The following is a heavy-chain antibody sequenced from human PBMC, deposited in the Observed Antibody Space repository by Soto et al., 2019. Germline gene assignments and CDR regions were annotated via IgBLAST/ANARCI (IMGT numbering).Heavy chain of an antibody. CDR2: IYYSGST. CDR1: GGSISSYY. CDR3: ARDGEVASNLHWVDL. Sequence: SETLSLTCTVSGGSISSYYWSWIRQPPGKGLEWIGYIYYSGSTNYNPSLKSRVTISVDTSKNQFSLNLSSLTAADTAVYYCARDGEVASNLHWVDLWGRGTLVTVSS. D-gene: IGHD5-12*01. J-gene: IGHJ5*02. V-gene: IGHV4-59*01.